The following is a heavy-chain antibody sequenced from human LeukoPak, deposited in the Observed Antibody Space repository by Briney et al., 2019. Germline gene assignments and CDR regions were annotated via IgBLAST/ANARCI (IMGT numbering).Heavy chain of an antibody. J-gene: IGHJ5*02. CDR1: GGSISSSSHY. D-gene: IGHD2-15*01. CDR2: IYYSGGT. V-gene: IGHV4-39*01. Sequence: PSETLSLTCTVSGGSISSSSHYWGWIRQPPGKGLEWIGSIYYSGGTYYNPSLKTRVTLSVDTSKNQFSLKLSSVTAADTAVYYCARRPPVGGADWFDPWGQGTLVTVSS. CDR3: ARRPPVGGADWFDP.